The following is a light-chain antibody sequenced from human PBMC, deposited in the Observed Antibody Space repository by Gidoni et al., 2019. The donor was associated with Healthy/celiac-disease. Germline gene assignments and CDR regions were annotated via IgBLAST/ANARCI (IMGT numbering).Light chain of an antibody. CDR1: KLGDKY. Sequence: SYELTQPTSVSVSPGQTASITCSGDKLGDKYACWYQQKPGQSPVLVIYQASKRPSGIPERFSRSNFGNTATLTISGTQAMDEADYYCQACDSSSVFGGGTKLTVL. CDR3: QACDSSSV. J-gene: IGLJ2*01. CDR2: QAS. V-gene: IGLV3-1*01.